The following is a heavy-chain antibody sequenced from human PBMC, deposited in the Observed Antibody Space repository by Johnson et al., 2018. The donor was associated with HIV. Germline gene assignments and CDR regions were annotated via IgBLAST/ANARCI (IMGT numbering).Heavy chain of an antibody. CDR3: AREGESLLDAFDI. J-gene: IGHJ3*02. D-gene: IGHD1-26*01. CDR2: ISGSGGST. Sequence: VQLVESGGGVVQPGGSLRLSCAASGFTVSSNYMSWVRQAPGEGLEWVSVISGSGGSTYYADSVKGRFTISRDNSKNTLYLQMISLRTEDTAVYYCAREGESLLDAFDIWGQGTMVTVSA. V-gene: IGHV3-66*02. CDR1: GFTVSSNY.